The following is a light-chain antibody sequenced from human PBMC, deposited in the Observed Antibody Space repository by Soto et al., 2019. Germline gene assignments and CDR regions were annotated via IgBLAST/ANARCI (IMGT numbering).Light chain of an antibody. Sequence: EIVLTQSPGTLSLSPGERATLSCRASQGVNTYLAWYQQKPGQAPRLLIYGPSTRATGIPARFSGSGSGTEFTLIISRLEPEDFAVYYCQQYGSSPRTFGQGTKVDIK. V-gene: IGKV3-20*01. J-gene: IGKJ1*01. CDR3: QQYGSSPRT. CDR1: QGVNTY. CDR2: GPS.